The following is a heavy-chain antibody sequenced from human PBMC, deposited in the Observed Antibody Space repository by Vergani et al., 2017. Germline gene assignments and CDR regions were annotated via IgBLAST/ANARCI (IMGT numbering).Heavy chain of an antibody. CDR1: GDSVSSNSAA. Sequence: QVQLQQSGPGLVKPSQTLSLTCAISGDSVSSNSAAWNWIRQSPSRGLEWLGRTYYRSNWYNDYAVSVKSRLTINSDTSKNQFSLQLNSVTPEDTAVYCCASDAGTWIQAFDYWGQGTLVTVSS. CDR2: TYYRSNWYN. J-gene: IGHJ4*02. D-gene: IGHD5-18*01. V-gene: IGHV6-1*01. CDR3: ASDAGTWIQAFDY.